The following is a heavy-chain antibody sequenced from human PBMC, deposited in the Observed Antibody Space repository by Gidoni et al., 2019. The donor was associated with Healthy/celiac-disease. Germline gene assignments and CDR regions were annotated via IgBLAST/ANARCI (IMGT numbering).Heavy chain of an antibody. D-gene: IGHD3-10*01. J-gene: IGHJ4*02. CDR1: GYTFTGHY. CDR3: ARGFSYGSGSYSFDGSDY. Sequence: QVQLVQSGAEVKKPGASVKVSCKAAGYTFTGHYMHWVRQAPGQGLEWMGWINPNSGGTNYAQKFQGWVTMTRDTSISTAYMELSRLRSDDTAVYYCARGFSYGSGSYSFDGSDYWGQGTLVTVSS. V-gene: IGHV1-2*04. CDR2: INPNSGGT.